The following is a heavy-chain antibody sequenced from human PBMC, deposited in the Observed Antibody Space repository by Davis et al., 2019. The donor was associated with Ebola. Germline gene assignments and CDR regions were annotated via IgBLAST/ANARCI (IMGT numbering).Heavy chain of an antibody. CDR1: GFTFSSYG. Sequence: GESLKISCAASGFTFSSYGMHWVRQAPGKGLEWVAVIWYDGSNKYYADSVKGRFTISRDNSKNTLYLQMNSLRAEDTAVYYCARGYGDATFDYWGQGTLVTVSS. J-gene: IGHJ4*02. V-gene: IGHV3-33*01. CDR2: IWYDGSNK. D-gene: IGHD4-17*01. CDR3: ARGYGDATFDY.